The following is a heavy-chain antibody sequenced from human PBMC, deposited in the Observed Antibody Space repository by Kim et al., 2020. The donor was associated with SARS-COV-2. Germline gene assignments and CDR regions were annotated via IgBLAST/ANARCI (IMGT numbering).Heavy chain of an antibody. Sequence: SETLSLTCTVSGGSISSSSYYWGWIRQPPGKGLEWIGSIYYSGSTYYNPSLKSRVTISVDTSKNQFSLKLSSVTAADTAVYYCASTRAKLGIKWFDPWGQGTLVTVSS. CDR2: IYYSGST. V-gene: IGHV4-39*07. J-gene: IGHJ5*02. CDR3: ASTRAKLGIKWFDP. CDR1: GGSISSSSYY. D-gene: IGHD7-27*01.